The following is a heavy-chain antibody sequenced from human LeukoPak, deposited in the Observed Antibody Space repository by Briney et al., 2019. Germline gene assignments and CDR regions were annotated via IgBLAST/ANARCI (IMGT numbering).Heavy chain of an antibody. CDR1: GFTFSNYH. V-gene: IGHV3-23*01. CDR2: ISGTGSST. CDR3: ANLATVAPVDY. J-gene: IGHJ4*02. Sequence: GGSLRLSCAASGFTFSNYHMSWVRQTPGKGLEGVSGISGTGSSTYYADSVKGRFTISRDNSKNTLYLQMNSLRPEDTAIYYCANLATVAPVDYWGQGTLVTVCS. D-gene: IGHD4-23*01.